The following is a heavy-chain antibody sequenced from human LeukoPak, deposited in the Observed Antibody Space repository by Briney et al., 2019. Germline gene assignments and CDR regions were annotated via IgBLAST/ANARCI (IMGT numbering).Heavy chain of an antibody. D-gene: IGHD3-16*02. Sequence: GGSLRLSCAASGFTFSSYSMNWVRQAPGKGLEWVSSISSSSSYIYYADSVKGRFTISRDNAKNSLYLQMNSLRAEDTAVYYCARGTSYDYVWGSYRYTVGFDYWGQGTLVTVSS. J-gene: IGHJ4*02. CDR3: ARGTSYDYVWGSYRYTVGFDY. V-gene: IGHV3-21*01. CDR2: ISSSSSYI. CDR1: GFTFSSYS.